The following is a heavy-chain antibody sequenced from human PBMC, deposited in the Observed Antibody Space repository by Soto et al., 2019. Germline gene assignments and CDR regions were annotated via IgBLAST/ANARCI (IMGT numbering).Heavy chain of an antibody. CDR1: GFTFSDYY. CDR3: ARDRRTSWYVSGAYVCYYGMDV. D-gene: IGHD6-13*01. Sequence: GGSPRLSCAASGFTFSDYYMSWVRQAPGKGLEWVSYISSSSSYTNYADSVKGRFTISRDNAKNSLYLQMNSLRAEDTAVYYCARDRRTSWYVSGAYVCYYGMDVWGQGTAVTVAS. V-gene: IGHV3-11*05. CDR2: ISSSSSYT. J-gene: IGHJ6*01.